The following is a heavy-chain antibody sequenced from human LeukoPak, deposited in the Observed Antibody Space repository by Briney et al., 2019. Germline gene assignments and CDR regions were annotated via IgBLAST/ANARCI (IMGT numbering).Heavy chain of an antibody. D-gene: IGHD5-24*01. V-gene: IGHV4-59*01. CDR1: GGSLSSYF. CDR3: ARGERSDRLWFDP. CDR2: IYYSGST. J-gene: IGHJ5*02. Sequence: SGTLSPTCTVSGGSLSSYFWSWIRQPPGKGLEWIGYIYYSGSTNYNPSLKSRVTISVDTSMTQFSLRLNSVTAADTAMYYCARGERSDRLWFDPWGEGTLVTVSS.